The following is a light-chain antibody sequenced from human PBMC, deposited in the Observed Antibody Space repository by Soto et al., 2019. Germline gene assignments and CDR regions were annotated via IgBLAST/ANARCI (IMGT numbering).Light chain of an antibody. CDR3: QQYNNWPPYT. CDR2: GAS. Sequence: EIVMTQSPATLSVSPGERATLSCRASQSVSSNLAWDQQKPGQAPRLLIYGASTRATGIPARFRGSGSGTEFTLTISSLQSEDFAVYYCQQYNNWPPYTFGQGTKLEIK. V-gene: IGKV3-15*01. J-gene: IGKJ2*01. CDR1: QSVSSN.